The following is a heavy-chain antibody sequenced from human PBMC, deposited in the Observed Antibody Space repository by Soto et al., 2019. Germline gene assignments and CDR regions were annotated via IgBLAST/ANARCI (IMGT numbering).Heavy chain of an antibody. Sequence: SETLSLTCSVSGGSIANYYWSWIRQPPGKGLEWIGYVYYSGSTNYNPSLKSRVTMSVDTSRNLFSLNLTSVTAADTAMYYCPKTLGDCNLRNWLGPRGRLTLVTVSS. D-gene: IGHD2-21*02. CDR2: VYYSGST. J-gene: IGHJ5*02. CDR3: PKTLGDCNLRNWLGP. CDR1: GGSIANYY. V-gene: IGHV4-59*01.